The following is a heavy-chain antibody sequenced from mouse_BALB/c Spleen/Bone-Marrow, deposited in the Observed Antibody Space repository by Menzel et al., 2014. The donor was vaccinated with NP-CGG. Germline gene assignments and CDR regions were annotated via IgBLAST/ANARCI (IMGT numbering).Heavy chain of an antibody. J-gene: IGHJ1*01. D-gene: IGHD2-4*01. Sequence: QVQLKESGPGLVAPSQSLSIACTVSGFSLTGYGVNWVRQPPGKGLEWLGMIWGDGNTDYNSDLKSRLSISKDNSKSQVFLKMNSLRTDDTARYYCARVYYDYDWWYFDVWGAGTTVTVSS. V-gene: IGHV2-6-7*01. CDR1: GFSLTGYG. CDR3: ARVYYDYDWWYFDV. CDR2: IWGDGNT.